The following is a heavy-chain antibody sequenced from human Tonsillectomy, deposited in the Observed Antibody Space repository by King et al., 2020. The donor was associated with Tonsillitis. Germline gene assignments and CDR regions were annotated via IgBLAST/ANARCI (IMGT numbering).Heavy chain of an antibody. D-gene: IGHD6-13*01. Sequence: QLVQSGAEVKKPGASVKVSCKASGYTFTSYGISWVRQAPGQGLEWMGWISAYNGNTNYAQKLQGRVTMTTDTSTSTAYMELRSLRSDDTAVYYGARDSLGQQLVPFWFDPWGQGTLGTVSS. CDR1: GYTFTSYG. CDR2: ISAYNGNT. J-gene: IGHJ5*02. CDR3: ARDSLGQQLVPFWFDP. V-gene: IGHV1-18*01.